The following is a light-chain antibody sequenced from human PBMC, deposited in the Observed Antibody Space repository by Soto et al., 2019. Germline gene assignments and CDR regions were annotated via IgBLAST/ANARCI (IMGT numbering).Light chain of an antibody. CDR3: SSYTSSSTDV. CDR2: EVN. CDR1: SSDVGSYNY. J-gene: IGLJ1*01. V-gene: IGLV2-14*01. Sequence: QSALTQPASVSGSPGQSITISCTGTSSDVGSYNYVSWYRQHPGKAPKLMIFEVNNRPSGVSNRFSGSKSGNTASLTISGLQTGDEADYYCSSYTSSSTDVFGTGTKLTVL.